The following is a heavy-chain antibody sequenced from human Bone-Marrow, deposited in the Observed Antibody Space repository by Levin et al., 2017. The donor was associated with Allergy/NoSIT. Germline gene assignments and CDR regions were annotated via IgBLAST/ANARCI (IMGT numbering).Heavy chain of an antibody. V-gene: IGHV4-38-2*01. CDR3: ARGRRYMPTDAFEI. CDR2: LSHSGST. CDR1: GYSISRGYY. Sequence: SETLSLTCDVSGYSISRGYYWAWIRQTPEKGLEWIGCLSHSGSTFYNPSLKSRVTISVDTSKNQFSLTLTSVTAADTAVYHCARGRRYMPTDAFEIWGQGTRVTVSS. J-gene: IGHJ3*02. D-gene: IGHD2-8*01.